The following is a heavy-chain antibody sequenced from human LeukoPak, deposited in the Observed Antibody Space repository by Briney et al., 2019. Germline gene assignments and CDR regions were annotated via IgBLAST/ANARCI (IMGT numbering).Heavy chain of an antibody. D-gene: IGHD3-10*01. CDR3: ARDRRGVLWFGELLRGT. CDR1: GFTFSSYA. CDR2: ISYDGSNK. Sequence: GGSLRLSCAASGFTFSSYAMHWVRQAPGKGLEWVAVISYDGSNKYYADSVKGRFTISRDNSKNTLYPQMNSLRAEDTAVYYCARDRRGVLWFGELLRGTWGQGTLVTVSS. J-gene: IGHJ5*02. V-gene: IGHV3-30-3*01.